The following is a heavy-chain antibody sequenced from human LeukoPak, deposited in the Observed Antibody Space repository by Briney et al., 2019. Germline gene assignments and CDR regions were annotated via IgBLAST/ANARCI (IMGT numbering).Heavy chain of an antibody. CDR3: ARQMSILTGYYSPTFDS. CDR1: GYSLTSDW. D-gene: IGHD3-9*01. V-gene: IGHV5-51*01. CDR2: IYLGDSDT. J-gene: IGHJ4*02. Sequence: GESLKISCKGSGYSLTSDWIGWVRQMPGKGLEWMGIIYLGDSDTRYSPSFQGQVTISADKSISTAYLQWSSLKASDTAMYYCARQMSILTGYYSPTFDSWGQGTLVTVSS.